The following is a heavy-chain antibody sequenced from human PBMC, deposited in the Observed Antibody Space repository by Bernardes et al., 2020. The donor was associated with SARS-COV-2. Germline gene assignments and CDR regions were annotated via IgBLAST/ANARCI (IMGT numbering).Heavy chain of an antibody. Sequence: SETLSLTCAVSGGSISSSNWWSWVRQPPGKGLEWIGEIYHSGSTNYNPSLKSRVTISVDKSKNQFSLKLSSVTAADTAVYYCARDRAYDILTGYYGTVYGMDVWGQGTTVTVSS. J-gene: IGHJ6*02. CDR3: ARDRAYDILTGYYGTVYGMDV. CDR1: GGSISSSNW. CDR2: IYHSGST. D-gene: IGHD3-9*01. V-gene: IGHV4-4*02.